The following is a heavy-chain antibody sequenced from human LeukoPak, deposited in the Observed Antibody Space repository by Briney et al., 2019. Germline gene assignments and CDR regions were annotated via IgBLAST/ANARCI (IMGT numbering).Heavy chain of an antibody. CDR1: GGSISSYY. D-gene: IGHD3-10*01. J-gene: IGHJ6*03. CDR3: ARDLRSVYGSGSYPYYYYYMDV. V-gene: IGHV4-59*01. CDR2: IYYSGST. Sequence: PSETLSLTCTVSGGSISSYYWSWIRQPPGTGLEWIGYIYYSGSTNYNPSLKSRVTISVDTSKNQFSLKLNSVTAADTAVYYCARDLRSVYGSGSYPYYYYYMDVWGKGTTVTISS.